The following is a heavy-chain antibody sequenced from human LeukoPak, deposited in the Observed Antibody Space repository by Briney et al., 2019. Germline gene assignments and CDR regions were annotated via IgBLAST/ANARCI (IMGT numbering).Heavy chain of an antibody. CDR3: ARVRVAGIVVVPVLTDY. J-gene: IGHJ4*02. D-gene: IGHD2-2*01. CDR1: GYTFTSYG. CDR2: ISAYNGNT. Sequence: ASVKVSCKASGYTFTSYGISWVRPAPGQGLGWVGWISAYNGNTNYAQKLQGRVTMTTDTSTSTAYMELRRLRSDDTAVYYCARVRVAGIVVVPVLTDYWGQGTLVTVSS. V-gene: IGHV1-18*01.